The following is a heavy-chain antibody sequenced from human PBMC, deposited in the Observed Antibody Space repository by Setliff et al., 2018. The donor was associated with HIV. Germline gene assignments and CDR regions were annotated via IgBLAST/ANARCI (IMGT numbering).Heavy chain of an antibody. Sequence: GASVKVSCKASGGTFSSYTISWVRQAPGQGLEWMGGIIPIFGTANYAQKFQGRVTITADESTSTAYMELSSLRSEDTAVYYCARSRHVWGSYRPDGFDIWGQGTTVTVSS. CDR2: IIPIFGTA. V-gene: IGHV1-69*13. CDR3: ARSRHVWGSYRPDGFDI. CDR1: GGTFSSYT. J-gene: IGHJ3*02. D-gene: IGHD3-16*02.